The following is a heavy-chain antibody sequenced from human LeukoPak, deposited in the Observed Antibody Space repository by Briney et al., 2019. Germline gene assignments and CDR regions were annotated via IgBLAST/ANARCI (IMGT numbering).Heavy chain of an antibody. CDR1: GYSISTGYY. CDR2: IYRTGNT. D-gene: IGHD3/OR15-3a*01. V-gene: IGHV4-38-2*02. J-gene: IGHJ4*02. Sequence: SETLSLTCTVSGYSISTGYYWGWIRQPPGKGLQWIGSIYRTGNTYYNASLKSRVTISIDTSKNQISLRLTSVTAADTAMYYCARQTGSGLFTLPGGQGTLVTVSS. CDR3: ARQTGSGLFTLP.